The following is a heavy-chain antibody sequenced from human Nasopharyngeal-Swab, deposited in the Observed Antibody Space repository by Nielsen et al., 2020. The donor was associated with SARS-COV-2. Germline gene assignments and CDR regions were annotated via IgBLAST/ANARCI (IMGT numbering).Heavy chain of an antibody. CDR2: INHSGST. CDR1: GGSFSTYY. V-gene: IGHV4-34*01. D-gene: IGHD2-2*01. J-gene: IGHJ6*03. CDR3: ARGLSGVVPAPILGLGPYYSYYYMDV. Sequence: GSLRLSCAVYGGSFSTYYWGWIRQPPGKGLKWIAEINHSGSTNYNPSLKSRVTISVDTSKNHFSLKLSSVTAADTAVYYCARGLSGVVPAPILGLGPYYSYYYMDVWGKGTTVTVSS.